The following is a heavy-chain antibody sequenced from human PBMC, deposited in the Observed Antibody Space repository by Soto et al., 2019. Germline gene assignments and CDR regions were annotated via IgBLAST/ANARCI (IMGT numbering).Heavy chain of an antibody. J-gene: IGHJ6*02. CDR2: ISYDGSNK. V-gene: IGHV3-30-3*01. CDR1: GFTFSSYA. Sequence: GGSLRLSCAASGFTFSSYAMHWVRQAPGKGLEWVAVISYDGSNKNHADTVKGRFTISRDDSKNTLYLQMNSLRAEDTAVYYCARGYDFWSGYYYPYGMDVWGQGTTVTVSS. CDR3: ARGYDFWSGYYYPYGMDV. D-gene: IGHD3-3*01.